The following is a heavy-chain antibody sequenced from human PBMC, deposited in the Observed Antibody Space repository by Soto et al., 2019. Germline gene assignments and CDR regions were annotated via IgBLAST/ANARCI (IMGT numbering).Heavy chain of an antibody. J-gene: IGHJ6*02. CDR3: AKDLYYYYGMDV. CDR1: GFTFSSYA. Sequence: PGGSLRLSCAASGFTFSSYAMSWVRQAPGKGLEWVSAISGSGGRTYYADSMKGRFTISRDNSKNTLYLQMNSLRAEDTAVYYCAKDLYYYYGMDVWGQGTTVTVSS. CDR2: ISGSGGRT. V-gene: IGHV3-23*01.